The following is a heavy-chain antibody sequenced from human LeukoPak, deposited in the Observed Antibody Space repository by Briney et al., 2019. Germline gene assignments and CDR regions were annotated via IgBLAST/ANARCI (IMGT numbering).Heavy chain of an antibody. CDR2: MNPNSGNT. CDR3: ARDHGAHYYYYYYMDV. J-gene: IGHJ6*03. Sequence: ASVKVSCKASGYTFTSYDINWVRQATGQGLEWMGWMNPNSGNTGYAQKFQGRVTITRNTSISTAYMELSSLRSEDTAVYYCARDHGAHYYYYYYMDVWGKGTTVTVSS. V-gene: IGHV1-8*03. D-gene: IGHD3-10*01. CDR1: GYTFTSYD.